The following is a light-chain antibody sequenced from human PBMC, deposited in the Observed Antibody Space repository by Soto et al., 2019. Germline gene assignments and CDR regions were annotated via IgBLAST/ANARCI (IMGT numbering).Light chain of an antibody. J-gene: IGLJ1*01. CDR2: EVT. CDR3: ISFRSENTMV. CDR1: SSDVGRYNY. Sequence: QSVLTQPASVSGSPGQSIAISCTGTSSDVGRYNYVSWYQQRPGKAPKLIIYEVTHRPSGISTRFSGSKSGTTASLTSAGLQADDEADYYCISFRSENTMVFGRGTKVTVL. V-gene: IGLV2-14*01.